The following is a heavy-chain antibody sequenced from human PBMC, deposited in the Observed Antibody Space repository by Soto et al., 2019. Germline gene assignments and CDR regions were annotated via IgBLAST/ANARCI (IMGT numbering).Heavy chain of an antibody. CDR3: ARSGYSLNYFDY. Sequence: VGSLRLSCAASGFTFSSYAMHWVRQAPGKGLEWVAVISYDGSNKYYADSVKGRFTISRDNSKNTLYLQMNSLRAEDTAVYYCARSGYSLNYFDYWGQGTLVTVSS. CDR1: GFTFSSYA. D-gene: IGHD3-22*01. V-gene: IGHV3-30-3*01. CDR2: ISYDGSNK. J-gene: IGHJ4*02.